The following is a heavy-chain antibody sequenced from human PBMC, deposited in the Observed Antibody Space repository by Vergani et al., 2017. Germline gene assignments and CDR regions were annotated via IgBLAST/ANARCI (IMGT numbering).Heavy chain of an antibody. CDR3: ASWGPHETSNYFDY. V-gene: IGHV1-69*04. CDR1: GGTFSSYA. D-gene: IGHD3-16*01. J-gene: IGHJ4*02. CDR2: IIPLLGIA. Sequence: QVQLVQSGAEVKKPGSSVKVSCKASGGTFSSYAISWVRQAPGQGLEWMGRIIPLLGIANYAQKFQGRVTITADKSTGTAYMELSSLRSEDTAVYYCASWGPHETSNYFDYWGQGTLVTVSS.